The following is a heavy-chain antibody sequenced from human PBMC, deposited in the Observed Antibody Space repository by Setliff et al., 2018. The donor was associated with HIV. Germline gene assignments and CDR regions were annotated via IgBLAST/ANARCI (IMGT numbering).Heavy chain of an antibody. Sequence: GASVKVSCKASGYTFTSYDINWVRQATGQGLEWMGWMNPNSGNTGYAQKFQGRVTMTRNTSISTAYMELSSLRSEDTAVYYCARGRAARTKVAGKRGDWFDPWGQGQWSPSPQ. V-gene: IGHV1-8*02. D-gene: IGHD6-19*01. J-gene: IGHJ5*02. CDR3: ARGRAARTKVAGKRGDWFDP. CDR2: MNPNSGNT. CDR1: GYTFTSYD.